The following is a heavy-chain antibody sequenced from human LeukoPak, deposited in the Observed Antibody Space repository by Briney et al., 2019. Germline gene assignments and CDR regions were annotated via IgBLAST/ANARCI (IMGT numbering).Heavy chain of an antibody. CDR3: ARDRLEGGETFDS. CDR2: ISSSGTTI. CDR1: GFSSYD. V-gene: IGHV3-48*03. J-gene: IGHJ4*02. Sequence: PGGSLRLSCAASGFSSYDMNWVRQAPGKGLEWVSYISSSGTTIHYTDSVKGRFTISRDNAMNSLYLQMDTLRPEDTAVYFCARDRLEGGETFDSWGQGTLVTVSS. D-gene: IGHD1-1*01.